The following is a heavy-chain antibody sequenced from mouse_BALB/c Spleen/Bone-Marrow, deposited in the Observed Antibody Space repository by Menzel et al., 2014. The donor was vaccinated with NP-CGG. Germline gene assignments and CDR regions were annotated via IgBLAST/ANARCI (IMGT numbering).Heavy chain of an antibody. CDR3: ARQGGYFDY. V-gene: IGHV5-6*01. Sequence: EVQLVESGGDLVKPGGSLKLSCAASGFTFSTYGMSWVRPTPDKRLEWVATISSGGSYTYYPDSVKGRFTISRDNAKNTLYLQMSSLKSEDTAMYYCARQGGYFDYWGQGTTLTVSS. CDR1: GFTFSTYG. J-gene: IGHJ2*01. CDR2: ISSGGSYT.